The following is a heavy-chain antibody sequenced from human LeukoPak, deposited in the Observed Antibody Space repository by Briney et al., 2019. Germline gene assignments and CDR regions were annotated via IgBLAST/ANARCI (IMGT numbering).Heavy chain of an antibody. CDR2: ISYIGST. Sequence: PSETLSLTCTVSGGSMSSHYWSWIRQPPGKGLEWLVNISYIGSTNYSTSLKRRVTISIDTSKNQFSLRLSSVTAADTAVYFCAGDQLALNALNIWGQGTMVSVSS. CDR1: GGSMSSHY. V-gene: IGHV4-59*11. CDR3: AGDQLALNALNI. D-gene: IGHD5-18*01. J-gene: IGHJ3*02.